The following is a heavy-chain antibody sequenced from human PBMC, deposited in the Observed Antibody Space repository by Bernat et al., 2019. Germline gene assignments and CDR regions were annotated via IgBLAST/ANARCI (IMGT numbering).Heavy chain of an antibody. CDR3: ARVRSTSRNFDY. V-gene: IGHV3-7*03. D-gene: IGHD2-2*01. CDR2: IKQDGSER. J-gene: IGHJ4*02. Sequence: EVQLVESGGGLVQPGGSLRLSCAASGFTFRGYWMTCVRQAPGKGLEWVANIKQDGSERYYVDSVKGRFTISRDNAKNSLDLQMNSLRAEDTAGYYCARVRSTSRNFDYWGQGTLVTVSS. CDR1: GFTFRGYW.